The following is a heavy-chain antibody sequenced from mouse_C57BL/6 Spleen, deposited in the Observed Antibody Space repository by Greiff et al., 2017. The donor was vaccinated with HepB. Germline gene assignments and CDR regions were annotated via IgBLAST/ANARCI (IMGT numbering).Heavy chain of an antibody. Sequence: EVHLVESGGGLVKPGGSLKLSCAASGFTFSSYAMSWVRQTPEKRLEWVATISDGGSYTYYPDNVKGRFTISRDNAKNNLYLQMSHLKSEDTARYYCAREGNHGFAYWGQGTLVTVSA. CDR1: GFTFSSYA. J-gene: IGHJ3*01. CDR2: ISDGGSYT. CDR3: AREGNHGFAY. V-gene: IGHV5-4*01. D-gene: IGHD2-1*01.